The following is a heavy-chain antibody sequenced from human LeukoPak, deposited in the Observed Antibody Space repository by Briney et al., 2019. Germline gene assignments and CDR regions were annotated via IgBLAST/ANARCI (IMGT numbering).Heavy chain of an antibody. J-gene: IGHJ6*03. Sequence: SETLSLTCTVSGGSISSYYWSWIRQPPGKGLEWIGYIYTSGSTNYNPSLKSRVTISVDASKNQFSLKLSSVTAADTAVYYCARGFWRGYYYYYYYYMDVWGKGTTVTVSS. CDR2: IYTSGST. CDR1: GGSISSYY. V-gene: IGHV4-4*09. D-gene: IGHD3-3*01. CDR3: ARGFWRGYYYYYYYYMDV.